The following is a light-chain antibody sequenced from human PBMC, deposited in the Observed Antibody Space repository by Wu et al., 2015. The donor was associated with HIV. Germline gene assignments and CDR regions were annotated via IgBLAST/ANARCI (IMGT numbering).Light chain of an antibody. CDR1: QSVSSY. Sequence: EIVLTQSPATLSLSPGERAILSCRASQSVSSYLAWYQQKLGQAPRLLIYDASNRATGIPARFSGSGYGTDFTLTISSLEPEDSAVYYCQQRSNWPRITFGQGTRLE. CDR2: DAS. CDR3: QQRSNWPRIT. V-gene: IGKV3-11*01. J-gene: IGKJ5*01.